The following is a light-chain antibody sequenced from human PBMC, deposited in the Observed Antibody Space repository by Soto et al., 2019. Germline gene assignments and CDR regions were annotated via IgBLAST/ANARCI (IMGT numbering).Light chain of an antibody. J-gene: IGLJ1*01. CDR2: LEGSGSY. CDR1: SGHSSYI. V-gene: IGLV4-60*02. CDR3: ETWDSNTYV. Sequence: QSVLTQSSSASASLGSSVKLTCTLSSGHSSYIIAWHQQQPGKAPRYLMKLEGSGSYNKGSGVPDRFSGSSSGADRYLTISNLQFEEEADYYCETWDSNTYVFGTGTKLTVL.